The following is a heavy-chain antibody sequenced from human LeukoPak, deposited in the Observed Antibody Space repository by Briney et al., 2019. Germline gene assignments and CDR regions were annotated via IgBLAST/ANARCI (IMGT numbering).Heavy chain of an antibody. D-gene: IGHD3/OR15-3a*01. Sequence: PGGSLRLFCAPSGFSFSNSWMHWVRQAPGKGLVWVSRINSDGTTTYYADSVKGRFPISTDNAKNTLFLQMNSLRPEDTALYYCASDPYLANFWTGYPHYWGQGTLVTVSS. CDR3: ASDPYLANFWTGYPHY. V-gene: IGHV3-74*01. J-gene: IGHJ4*02. CDR2: INSDGTTT. CDR1: GFSFSNSW.